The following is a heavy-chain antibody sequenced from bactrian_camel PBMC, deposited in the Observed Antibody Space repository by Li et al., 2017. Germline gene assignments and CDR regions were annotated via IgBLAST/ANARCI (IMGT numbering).Heavy chain of an antibody. J-gene: IGHJ4*01. CDR1: GYPSSRHC. V-gene: IGHV3S42*01. CDR2: IDIDGST. D-gene: IGHD2*01. CDR3: AAPPGYCYRPFLEYDYNY. Sequence: DVQLVESGGGLVQPGGSLRLSCAHSGYPSSRHCMGWFRQAPGEEREGIAAIDIDGSTTYAESVKGRFTISRDNAENTLHLQMDGLKPEDTATYYCAAPPGYCYRPFLEYDYNYWGRGTQVTVS.